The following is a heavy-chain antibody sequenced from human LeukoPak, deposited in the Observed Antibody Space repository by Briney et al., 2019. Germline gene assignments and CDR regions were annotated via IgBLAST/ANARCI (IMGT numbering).Heavy chain of an antibody. J-gene: IGHJ5*02. CDR1: GGSISSGDYY. CDR3: ARAWDTAMVDH. V-gene: IGHV4-30-4*08. Sequence: SETLSLTCTVSGGSISSGDYYWSWIRQPPGKGLEWIGYIYYSGSTYYNPSLKSRVTISVDTSKNQFSLKLSSVTAADTAVYYCARAWDTAMVDHWGQGTLVTVSS. CDR2: IYYSGST. D-gene: IGHD5-18*01.